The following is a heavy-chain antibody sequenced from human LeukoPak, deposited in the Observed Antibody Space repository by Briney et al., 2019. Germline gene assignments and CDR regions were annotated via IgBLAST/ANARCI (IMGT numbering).Heavy chain of an antibody. Sequence: PSETLSLTCTVSGGSISSYYWSWIRQPPGKGLEWIGYIYYSGSTNYNPSLKSRVTISVDTSKNQFSLKLSSVTAADTAVYYCARVGAYCSGGSCYYNFYYMDVWGKGTTVTVSS. CDR3: ARVGAYCSGGSCYYNFYYMDV. CDR2: IYYSGST. V-gene: IGHV4-59*01. CDR1: GGSISSYY. D-gene: IGHD2-15*01. J-gene: IGHJ6*03.